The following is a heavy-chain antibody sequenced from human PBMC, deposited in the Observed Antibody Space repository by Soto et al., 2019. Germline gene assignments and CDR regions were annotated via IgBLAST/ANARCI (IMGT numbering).Heavy chain of an antibody. CDR2: IYYSGST. CDR3: ARLWGWFGDY. V-gene: IGHV4-59*08. CDR1: GGSISSYY. D-gene: IGHD3-10*01. J-gene: IGHJ4*02. Sequence: QVQLQESGPGLVKPSETLSLTCTVSGGSISSYYWSWIRQPPGKGLEWIGYIYYSGSTNYNPSLXSXAXIXXDTSKNQFSLKLSSVPAADTAVYYCARLWGWFGDYWGQGTLVTVSS.